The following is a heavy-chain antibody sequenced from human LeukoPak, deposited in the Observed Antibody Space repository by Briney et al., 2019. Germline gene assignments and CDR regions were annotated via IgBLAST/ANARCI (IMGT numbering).Heavy chain of an antibody. CDR3: ARGDWLPLPYAFDH. CDR1: RFTFSIYW. D-gene: IGHD5-12*01. Sequence: WGTLRFSCAASRFTFSIYWMDWVRQAPGKGLLWGSRINSDGSSTNHADSAKGRFPISRANAKNTLYLQMNSLRAEDTAVYYCARGDWLPLPYAFDHWGQGTLVTVSS. V-gene: IGHV3-74*01. CDR2: INSDGSST. J-gene: IGHJ4*02.